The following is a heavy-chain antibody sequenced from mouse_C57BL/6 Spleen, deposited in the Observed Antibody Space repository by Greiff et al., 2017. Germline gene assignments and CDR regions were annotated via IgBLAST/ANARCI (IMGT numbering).Heavy chain of an antibody. V-gene: IGHV5-4*01. CDR1: GFTFSSYA. J-gene: IGHJ4*01. Sequence: EVKLVESGGGLVKPGGSLKLSCAASGFTFSSYAMSWVRQTPEKRLEWVATISAGGSYTYYPDNVKGRFTISRDNAKNTLYLQMSHLKSEDTAMYYCARDKDWGGYDMDGWGKGTSVTVSS. CDR2: ISAGGSYT. D-gene: IGHD4-1*01. CDR3: ARDKDWGGYDMDG.